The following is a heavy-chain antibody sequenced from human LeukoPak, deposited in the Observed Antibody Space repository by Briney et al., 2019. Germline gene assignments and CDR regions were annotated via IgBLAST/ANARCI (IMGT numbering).Heavy chain of an antibody. CDR1: GFTFSSYA. D-gene: IGHD6-19*01. V-gene: IGHV3-33*06. CDR2: IWCDGSNK. J-gene: IGHJ4*02. Sequence: PGGSLRLSCAASGFTFSSYAMSWVRQAPGKGLEWVAVIWCDGSNKYYADSVKGRFTISRDNSKNTLYLQMNSLRAEDTAVYYCAKDLRGSGWYLGYFDYWGQGTLVTVSS. CDR3: AKDLRGSGWYLGYFDY.